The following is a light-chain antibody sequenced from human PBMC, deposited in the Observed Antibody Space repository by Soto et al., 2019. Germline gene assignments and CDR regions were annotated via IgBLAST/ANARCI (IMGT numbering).Light chain of an antibody. Sequence: DIQMTQSPSSLSASVGDRVTIPCRASQTINKNLNWYQQKPGQAPNLLIYSASDFQSGVPSRFSGSGSGTEFTLTISCLQPEDFATYYCQPSFSTPYTFGQGTELEI. CDR3: QPSFSTPYT. CDR2: SAS. CDR1: QTINKN. V-gene: IGKV1-39*01. J-gene: IGKJ2*01.